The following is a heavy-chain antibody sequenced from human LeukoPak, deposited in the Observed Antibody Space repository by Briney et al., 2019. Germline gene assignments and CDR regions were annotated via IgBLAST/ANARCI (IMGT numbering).Heavy chain of an antibody. D-gene: IGHD3-10*01. J-gene: IGHJ6*03. CDR3: ARVVGYGSGSYYPGYYYYMDV. CDR1: GGSISSYY. CDR2: IYFSGST. Sequence: PSESLSLTCTVSGGSISSYYWSWIRQPPGKGLEWIGYIYFSGSTNYNPSLKSRVTISVDTSKNQLSLKMSSVTAADTAVYYCARVVGYGSGSYYPGYYYYMDVWGKGTTVTVSS. V-gene: IGHV4-59*01.